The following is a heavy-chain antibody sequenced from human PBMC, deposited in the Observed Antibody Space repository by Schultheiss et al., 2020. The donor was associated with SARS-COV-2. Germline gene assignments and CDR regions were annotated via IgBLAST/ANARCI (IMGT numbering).Heavy chain of an antibody. CDR3: ARTLPNDYGDYGDPRYYGMDV. D-gene: IGHD4-17*01. CDR1: GGSISSGGYY. V-gene: IGHV4-31*03. J-gene: IGHJ6*02. Sequence: SQTLSLTCTVSGGSISSGGYYWSWIRQHSGKGLEWIGYIYHSGNTNYNPSLKSRTTISLDMSKNQFSLRVTSVTAADTAVYYCARTLPNDYGDYGDPRYYGMDVWGQGTTVTVSS. CDR2: IYHSGNT.